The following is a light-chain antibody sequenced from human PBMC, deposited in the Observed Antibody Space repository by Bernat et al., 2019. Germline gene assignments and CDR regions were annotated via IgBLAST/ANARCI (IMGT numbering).Light chain of an antibody. CDR2: DAS. J-gene: IGKJ5*01. CDR3: QQRTNWIT. CDR1: QSVNTY. Sequence: EIVLTQSPATLSLSPGDRATLSCRASQSVNTYLAWYQQKSGQAPRLLIYDASTRATGIPARFSGGGSGTDFTLTISSLEPEDFAVYYCQQRTNWITFGKGTRLEIK. V-gene: IGKV3-11*01.